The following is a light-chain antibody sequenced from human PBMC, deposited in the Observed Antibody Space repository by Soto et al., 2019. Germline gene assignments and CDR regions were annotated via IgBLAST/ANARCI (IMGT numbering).Light chain of an antibody. V-gene: IGKV3-11*01. Sequence: EILLTQSPATLSFSPWQRPTLSCRSSQSVSSYLAWYQQKPGQAPRLLIYDASNRATGIPPRFSGSGSGTDFTLPISSLEPQDFAVYYCQQRSNWPLITFGQGTRLDIK. CDR1: QSVSSY. J-gene: IGKJ5*01. CDR2: DAS. CDR3: QQRSNWPLIT.